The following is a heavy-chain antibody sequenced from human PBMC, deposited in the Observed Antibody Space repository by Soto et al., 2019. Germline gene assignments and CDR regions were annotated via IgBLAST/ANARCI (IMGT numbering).Heavy chain of an antibody. CDR1: GGSFSGYY. J-gene: IGHJ6*03. CDR2: INHSGST. V-gene: IGHV4-34*01. Sequence: QVQLQQWGAGLLKPSETLSLTCAVYGGSFSGYYWSWIRQPPGKGLEWIGEINHSGSTNYNPFLKSRVTISVDTSKNQFSLKLSSVTAADTAVYYCAREVVVITIFGVLHYMDVWGKGTTVTVSS. CDR3: AREVVVITIFGVLHYMDV. D-gene: IGHD3-3*01.